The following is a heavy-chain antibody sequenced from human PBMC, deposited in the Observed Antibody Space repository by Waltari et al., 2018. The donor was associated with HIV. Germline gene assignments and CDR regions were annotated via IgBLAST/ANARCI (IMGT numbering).Heavy chain of an antibody. J-gene: IGHJ6*02. CDR3: ARDQHSATNYYGLDV. D-gene: IGHD3-10*01. CDR2: IWADGSHE. CDR1: GFNFSTSP. Sequence: QVHLAESGGAVVQSGESLRLSRSASGFNFSTSPLHWVRQGPGKGLEWLSVIWADGSHESYADFAKGRFTISRDDSDNTLFLYLSGLRADDTAVYYCARDQHSATNYYGLDVWGQGTTVTVS. V-gene: IGHV3-33*02.